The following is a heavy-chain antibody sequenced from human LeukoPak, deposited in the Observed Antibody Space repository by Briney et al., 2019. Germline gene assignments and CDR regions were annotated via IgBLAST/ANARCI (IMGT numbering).Heavy chain of an antibody. CDR3: AELGITMIGGV. J-gene: IGHJ6*04. CDR2: ISSSGSTI. V-gene: IGHV3-48*03. CDR1: EFSVGSNY. D-gene: IGHD3-10*02. Sequence: GGSLRLSCAASEFSVGSNYMTWVRQAPGKGLEWVSYISSSGSTIYYADSVKGRFTISRDNAKNSLYLQMNSLRAEDTAVYYCAELGITMIGGVWGKGTTVTISS.